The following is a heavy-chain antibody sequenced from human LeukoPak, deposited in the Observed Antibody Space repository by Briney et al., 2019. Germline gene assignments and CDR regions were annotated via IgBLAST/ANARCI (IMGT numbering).Heavy chain of an antibody. Sequence: PGGSLRLSCTVSGFTVSSNSMSWVRQAPGKGLEWVSFIYSSVTHYSDSVKGRFTISRDNSRNTLFLQMNNLRAEDTAVYYCARRAGAYSHPYDYWGQGTLVTVSS. V-gene: IGHV3-53*01. D-gene: IGHD4/OR15-4a*01. CDR1: GFTVSSNS. J-gene: IGHJ4*02. CDR2: IYSSVT. CDR3: ARRAGAYSHPYDY.